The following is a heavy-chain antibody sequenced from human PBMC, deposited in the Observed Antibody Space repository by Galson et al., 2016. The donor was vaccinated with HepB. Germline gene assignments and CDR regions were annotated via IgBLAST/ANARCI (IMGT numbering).Heavy chain of an antibody. Sequence: TLSLTCTVSGGSISSDSYSWSWLRQPAGKGLEWIGRVFSSGTTHYNPSLKSRVTVSVDPSKTQFSLKLSSVTAADTAVYFCARDYGAYAKASFDIWGQGTMVTVSS. CDR2: VFSSGTT. V-gene: IGHV4-61*02. D-gene: IGHD4-17*01. J-gene: IGHJ3*02. CDR3: ARDYGAYAKASFDI. CDR1: GGSISSDSYS.